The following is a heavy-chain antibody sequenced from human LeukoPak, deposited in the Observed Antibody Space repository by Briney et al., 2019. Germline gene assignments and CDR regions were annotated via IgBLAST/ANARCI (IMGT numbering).Heavy chain of an antibody. CDR2: ISGGGGST. J-gene: IGHJ4*02. D-gene: IGHD2-15*01. Sequence: TGGSLRLSCAASGFTFSSYGMSWVRQAPGKGLEWVSGISGGGGSTYYADSVKGRFTISRDNSRNTLYLQMNTLRAEDTAVYFCAKSPVSSCRGSFCYPFDYWGQGNLVTVSS. CDR1: GFTFSSYG. V-gene: IGHV3-23*01. CDR3: AKSPVSSCRGSFCYPFDY.